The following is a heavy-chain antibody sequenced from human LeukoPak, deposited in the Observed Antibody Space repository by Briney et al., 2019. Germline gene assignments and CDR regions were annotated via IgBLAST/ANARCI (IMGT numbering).Heavy chain of an antibody. Sequence: SETLSLTCTVSGGSISSYYWSWIRQPAGKGLEWIGRIYTSGSTNYNPSLKSRVTMSVDTSKNQFSLKLSSVTAADTAVYYCAITIAVAGTVEYWGQGTLVTVSS. CDR2: IYTSGST. D-gene: IGHD6-19*01. CDR1: GGSISSYY. CDR3: AITIAVAGTVEY. V-gene: IGHV4-4*07. J-gene: IGHJ4*02.